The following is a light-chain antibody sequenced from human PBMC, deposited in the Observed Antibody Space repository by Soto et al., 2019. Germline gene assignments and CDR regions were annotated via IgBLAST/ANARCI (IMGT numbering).Light chain of an antibody. V-gene: IGKV4-1*01. CDR3: QQYFSTPLT. Sequence: DIVMTQSPDSLAVSLGERATINCKSSQSVLYSSNNKNYLAWYQQKPGQPPKLLIYWASTRESGVPGRFSGSVSGTDFTLTIISLQAEDVAVYYCQQYFSTPLTFGGGTKVEIK. J-gene: IGKJ4*01. CDR2: WAS. CDR1: QSVLYSSNNKNY.